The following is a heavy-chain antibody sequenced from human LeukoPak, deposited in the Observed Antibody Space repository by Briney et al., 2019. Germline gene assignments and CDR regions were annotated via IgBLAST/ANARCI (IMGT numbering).Heavy chain of an antibody. CDR2: ISGGGGST. V-gene: IGHV3-23*01. Sequence: PGGSLRLSCAASGFTFSSCAMSWAHQAPGRGLLGVSAISGGGGSTYYADSVKGRFTISRDNTKNTLYLQMNSLRAEDAAVYYCAKANGDYFDYWGQGTLVTVSS. CDR3: AKANGDYFDY. D-gene: IGHD4-17*01. J-gene: IGHJ4*02. CDR1: GFTFSSCA.